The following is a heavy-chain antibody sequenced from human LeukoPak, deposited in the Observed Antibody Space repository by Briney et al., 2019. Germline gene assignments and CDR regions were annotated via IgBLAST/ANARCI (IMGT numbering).Heavy chain of an antibody. Sequence: GGSLRLSCAAPGFIFDNYAIHWVRQAPAKGLEWVSLISGDGGSTFYADSVRGRFTISRDNTRKSLSLQMSSLRSEDTALYYCAKGRLITMIANWGQGTLVTVSS. CDR3: AKGRLITMIAN. D-gene: IGHD3-22*01. CDR2: ISGDGGST. J-gene: IGHJ4*02. CDR1: GFIFDNYA. V-gene: IGHV3-43*02.